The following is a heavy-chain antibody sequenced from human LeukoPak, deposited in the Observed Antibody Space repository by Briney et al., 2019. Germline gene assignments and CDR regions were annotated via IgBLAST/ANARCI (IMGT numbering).Heavy chain of an antibody. J-gene: IGHJ3*02. Sequence: SETLSLTCTVSGGSISSYYWSWLRQPPGKGLEWIGYIYYSGSTNYNPSLKSRVTISVDTSKNQFSLKLSSVTAADTAVYYCARHYDAFDIWGQGTMVTVSS. V-gene: IGHV4-59*08. CDR1: GGSISSYY. CDR2: IYYSGST. CDR3: ARHYDAFDI.